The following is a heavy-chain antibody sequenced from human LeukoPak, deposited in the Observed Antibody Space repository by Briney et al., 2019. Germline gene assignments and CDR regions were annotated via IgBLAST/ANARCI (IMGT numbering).Heavy chain of an antibody. CDR2: ISYDGSNK. V-gene: IGHV3-30-3*01. CDR1: GFTFSSYA. CDR3: AKDVSHPWSGYQDVDY. D-gene: IGHD3-3*01. J-gene: IGHJ4*02. Sequence: AGGSLRLSCAASGFTFSSYAMHWVRQAPGKGLEWVAVISYDGSNKYYADSVKGRFTISRDNSKNTLYLQMNSLRAEDTAVYYCAKDVSHPWSGYQDVDYWGQGTLVTVSS.